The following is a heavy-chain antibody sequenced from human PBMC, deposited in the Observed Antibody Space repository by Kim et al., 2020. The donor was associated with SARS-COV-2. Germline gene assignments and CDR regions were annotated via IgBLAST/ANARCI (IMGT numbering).Heavy chain of an antibody. CDR2: ISSSSSYI. V-gene: IGHV3-21*01. J-gene: IGHJ6*02. CDR3: ASRDLSSTSCQNRPDYYYYGMDV. Sequence: GGSLRLSCAASGFTFSSYSMNWVRQAPGKGLEWVSSISSSSSYIYYADSVKGRFTISRDTAKNSLYLQMNSLRAEDTAVYYCASRDLSSTSCQNRPDYYYYGMDVWGQGTTVTVSS. CDR1: GFTFSSYS. D-gene: IGHD2-2*01.